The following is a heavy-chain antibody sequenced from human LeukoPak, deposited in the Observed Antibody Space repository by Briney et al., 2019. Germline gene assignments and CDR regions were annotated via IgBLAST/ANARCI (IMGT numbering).Heavy chain of an antibody. CDR3: ARDRDYDWYYFDY. V-gene: IGHV1-69*04. J-gene: IGHJ4*02. CDR2: IIPILGIA. CDR1: GGTFSSYT. D-gene: IGHD3-9*01. Sequence: GSSVKVSCKASGGTFSSYTISWVRQAPGQGLEWMGRIIPILGIANYAQKFQGRVTITADESTSTAYMELSSLRSEDTAVYYCARDRDYDWYYFDYWGQGTLVTVSS.